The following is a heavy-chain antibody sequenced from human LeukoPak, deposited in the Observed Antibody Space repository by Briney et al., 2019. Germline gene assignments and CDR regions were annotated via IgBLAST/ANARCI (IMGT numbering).Heavy chain of an antibody. J-gene: IGHJ4*02. CDR3: ARAEAGHYFDY. D-gene: IGHD6-19*01. CDR2: ISSNGGST. Sequence: GGSLRLSCAAYGFTFSSFAMHWVRQAPGKGLEYVSAISSNGGSTFYANSVKGRFTISRDNAENTLYLQMGSLRAEDMAVYYCARAEAGHYFDYWGQGTLVTVSS. V-gene: IGHV3-64*01. CDR1: GFTFSSFA.